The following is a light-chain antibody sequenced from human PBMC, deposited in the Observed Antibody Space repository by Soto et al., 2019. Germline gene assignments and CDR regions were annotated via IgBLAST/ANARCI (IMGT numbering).Light chain of an antibody. V-gene: IGLV2-11*01. Sequence: QSALTQPRSVSGSPEQSVTISCTGTSSDVGGYNYVSWYQQHPGKAPKLMIYDVSKRPSGVPDRFSGSKSGNTASLTISGLQAEDEADYYCCSYAGSYGYVFGTGTKVTVL. CDR2: DVS. J-gene: IGLJ1*01. CDR3: CSYAGSYGYV. CDR1: SSDVGGYNY.